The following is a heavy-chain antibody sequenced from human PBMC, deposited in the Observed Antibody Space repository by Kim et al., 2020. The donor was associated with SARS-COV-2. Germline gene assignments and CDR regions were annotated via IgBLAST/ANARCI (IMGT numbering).Heavy chain of an antibody. CDR1: GFTFSSYS. D-gene: IGHD2-2*01. CDR2: ISSSSSYI. Sequence: GGSLRLSCAASGFTFSSYSMNWVRQAPGKGLEWVSSISSSSSYIYYADSVKGRFTISRDNAKNSLYLQMNSLRAEDTAVYYCARASSVVPAASPPGGYGMDVWGQGTTVTVSS. V-gene: IGHV3-21*01. CDR3: ARASSVVPAASPPGGYGMDV. J-gene: IGHJ6*02.